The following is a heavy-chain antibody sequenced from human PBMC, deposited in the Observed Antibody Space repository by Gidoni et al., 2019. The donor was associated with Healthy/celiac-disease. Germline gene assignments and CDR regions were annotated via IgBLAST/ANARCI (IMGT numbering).Heavy chain of an antibody. V-gene: IGHV4-59*01. J-gene: IGHJ3*02. D-gene: IGHD3-3*01. CDR2: IYYSGST. CDR3: ARTSYYDFWSGYSDDAFDI. Sequence: QVQLQESGPGLVKPSETLSLTCTVSGGSISSYYWSWIRQPPGKGLEWIGYIYYSGSTNYNPSLKSRVTISVDTSKNQFSLKLSSVTAADTAVYYCARTSYYDFWSGYSDDAFDIWGQGTMVTVSS. CDR1: GGSISSYY.